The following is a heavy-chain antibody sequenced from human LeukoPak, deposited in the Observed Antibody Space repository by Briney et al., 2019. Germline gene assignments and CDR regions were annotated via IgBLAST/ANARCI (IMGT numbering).Heavy chain of an antibody. CDR1: GGSISSSSYY. CDR2: IYYSGST. Sequence: SETLSLTCTVPGGSISSSSYYWGWIRQPPGKGLEWIGSIYYSGSTYYNPSLKSRVTISVDTSKNQFSLKLSSVTAADTAVYYCAGSTYYYGSGSLNYWGQGTLVTVSS. D-gene: IGHD3-10*01. J-gene: IGHJ4*02. V-gene: IGHV4-39*01. CDR3: AGSTYYYGSGSLNY.